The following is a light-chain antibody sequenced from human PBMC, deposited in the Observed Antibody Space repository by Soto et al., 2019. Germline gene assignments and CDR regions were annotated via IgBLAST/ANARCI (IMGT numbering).Light chain of an antibody. J-gene: IGKJ4*01. Sequence: EIVLTQSPATLSLSLGERATLSCGASRSVSSYLAWYQQKPGQAPRLLIYDASYRATGIPARFRGSGSGTDFTLTIISLKLEDFAVYDCQHRSYCRPRHTFGGGTKVEIK. CDR2: DAS. CDR1: RSVSSY. CDR3: QHRSYCRPRHT. V-gene: IGKV3-11*01.